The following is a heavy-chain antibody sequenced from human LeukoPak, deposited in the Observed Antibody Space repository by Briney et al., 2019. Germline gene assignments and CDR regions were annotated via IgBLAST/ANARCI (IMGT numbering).Heavy chain of an antibody. J-gene: IGHJ4*02. Sequence: SETLSLTCTVSGGSISGYYWSWIRQPAGKGLEWIGRIYTSGSTNYNPSLKSRVTMSVDTSKNQFSLKLSSVTAADTAVYYCASTFDSYDQFDYWGQGTLVTVSS. V-gene: IGHV4-4*07. CDR3: ASTFDSYDQFDY. CDR2: IYTSGST. D-gene: IGHD5-18*01. CDR1: GGSISGYY.